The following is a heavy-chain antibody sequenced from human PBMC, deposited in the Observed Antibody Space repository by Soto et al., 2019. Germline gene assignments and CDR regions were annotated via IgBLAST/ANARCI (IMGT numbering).Heavy chain of an antibody. V-gene: IGHV4-61*01. J-gene: IGHJ3*02. CDR1: GDSISSRTYY. CDR2: IYYSGST. Sequence: SETLSLTCTVSGDSISSRTYYWSWIRQHPGKGLEWIGYIYYSGSTNYNPSLKSRVTISVDTSKNQFSLKLSSVTAADTAVYYCARGLISGYYLYDAFEIWGQGTMVTVSS. D-gene: IGHD3-22*01. CDR3: ARGLISGYYLYDAFEI.